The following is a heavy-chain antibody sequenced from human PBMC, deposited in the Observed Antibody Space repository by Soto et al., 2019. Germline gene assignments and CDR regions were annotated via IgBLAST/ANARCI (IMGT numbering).Heavy chain of an antibody. D-gene: IGHD6-19*01. CDR1: GFIFSRYA. CDR2: ISDSGGTT. V-gene: IGHV3-23*01. J-gene: IGHJ6*02. CDR3: ASRRGYSSGWSPWALDGMDV. Sequence: EVQLLESAGGLVQPGGSLRLSCAASGFIFSRYAMSWVRQAPGKGLEWVSAISDSGGTTYYADSVKGRFTISRDNSKSTLYLQMNSLRAEDTAVYYCASRRGYSSGWSPWALDGMDVWGQGATVTVSS.